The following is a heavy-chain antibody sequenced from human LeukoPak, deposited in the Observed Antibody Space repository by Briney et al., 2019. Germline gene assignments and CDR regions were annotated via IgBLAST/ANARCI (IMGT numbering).Heavy chain of an antibody. J-gene: IGHJ1*01. D-gene: IGHD1-26*01. V-gene: IGHV4-39*07. Sequence: SETLSLTCAVSGGSISSSGYYWAWIRQPPGKGLEWIGSVYYSGDTYYNPSLKSRVTISVDTSKNQFSLKLSSVTAADTAVYYCARGSGSSAEYFQHWGQGTLVTVSS. CDR3: ARGSGSSAEYFQH. CDR1: GGSISSSGYY. CDR2: VYYSGDT.